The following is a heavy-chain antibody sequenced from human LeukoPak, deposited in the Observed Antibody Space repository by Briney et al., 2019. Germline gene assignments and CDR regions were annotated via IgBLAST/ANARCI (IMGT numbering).Heavy chain of an antibody. CDR3: AREPYYYDSSGYSPYFQH. Sequence: GGSLRLSCAASGFTFSSYSMNWVRQAPGKGLEWVSSISSSSSYIYYADSVKGRFTISRDNAKNSLYLQMNSLRAEDTAVYYCAREPYYYDSSGYSPYFQHWGQGTLATVSS. D-gene: IGHD3-22*01. V-gene: IGHV3-21*01. CDR2: ISSSSSYI. J-gene: IGHJ1*01. CDR1: GFTFSSYS.